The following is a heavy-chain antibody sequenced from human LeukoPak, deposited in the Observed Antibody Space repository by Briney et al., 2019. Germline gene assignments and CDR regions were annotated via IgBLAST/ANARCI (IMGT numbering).Heavy chain of an antibody. V-gene: IGHV3-53*01. D-gene: IGHD5-12*01. J-gene: IGHJ4*02. CDR1: GFTVSSNY. CDR3: ARSSYAELDY. CDR2: IYSGGST. Sequence: GGSLRLSCAASGFTVSSNYMSWVRQAPGKGLEWVSVIYSGGSTYCADSVKGRFTISKDNSKNTLYLQMNSLRAEDTAVYYCARSSYAELDYWGQGTLVTVSS.